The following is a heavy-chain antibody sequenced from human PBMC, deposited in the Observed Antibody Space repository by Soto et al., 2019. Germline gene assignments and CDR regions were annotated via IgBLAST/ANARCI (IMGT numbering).Heavy chain of an antibody. CDR1: GFTFSSYN. CDR3: ARSARDYYGMDV. Sequence: GGSLRLSCAASGFTFSSYNMNWVRQAPGKGLECVSSISSSSSYMYYADSVKGRFTISRDNAKNSLYLQMNSLRAEDTAVYYCARSARDYYGMDVCGQGTKVTVSS. V-gene: IGHV3-21*01. J-gene: IGHJ6*02. CDR2: ISSSSSYM. D-gene: IGHD3-3*01.